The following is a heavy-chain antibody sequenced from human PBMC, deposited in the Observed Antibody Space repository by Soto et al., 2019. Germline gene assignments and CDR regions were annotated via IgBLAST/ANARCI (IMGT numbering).Heavy chain of an antibody. D-gene: IGHD6-13*01. V-gene: IGHV1-46*01. CDR2: INPSGGST. Sequence: ASVKVSCKASGYTFTSYYMHWVRQAPGQGLEWMGIINPSGGSTSYAQKFQGRVTMTRDTSTSTVYMELSSLRSEDTAVYYCASRSMAPYGMDVWGQGTTVTVSS. CDR3: ASRSMAPYGMDV. CDR1: GYTFTSYY. J-gene: IGHJ6*02.